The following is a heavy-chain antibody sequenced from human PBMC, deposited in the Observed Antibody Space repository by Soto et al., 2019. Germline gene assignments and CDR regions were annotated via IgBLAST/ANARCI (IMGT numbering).Heavy chain of an antibody. J-gene: IGHJ5*02. Sequence: ALSLACCVSGGCITSGNSYSWSWIRQPPGKGLEWIGSISHTGSTSYNPSLKSRLTMSVDKSKNQFSLRLSSVTAADMAVYYCARAVAPYFGTWFDPRGQGIMVTVSS. CDR1: GGCITSGNSYS. V-gene: IGHV4-30-2*01. CDR2: ISHTGST. CDR3: ARAVAPYFGTWFDP. D-gene: IGHD3-10*01.